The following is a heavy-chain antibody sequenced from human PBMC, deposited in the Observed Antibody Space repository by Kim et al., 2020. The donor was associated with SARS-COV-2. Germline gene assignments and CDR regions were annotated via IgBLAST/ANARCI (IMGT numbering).Heavy chain of an antibody. CDR2: SYHSGSA. Sequence: SETLSLTCAVSGGSISSNNWWNWVRQPPGKRQEWIGESYHSGSANYNPSLKSRVTISLDKSKNPFSLKLNSVTAADTAVNYCSKEVHNNYYFDSWGQGSLVTVSS. CDR1: GGSISSNNW. D-gene: IGHD4-4*01. CDR3: SKEVHNNYYFDS. J-gene: IGHJ4*02. V-gene: IGHV4-4*02.